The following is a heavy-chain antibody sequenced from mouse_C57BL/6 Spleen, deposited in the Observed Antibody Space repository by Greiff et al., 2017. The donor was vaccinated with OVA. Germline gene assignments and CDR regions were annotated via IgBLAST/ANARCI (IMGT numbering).Heavy chain of an antibody. J-gene: IGHJ1*03. CDR2: IGPEPGGT. CDR3: TRDYGSSSYFDV. Sequence: VQLQQSGAELVRPGASVTLSCKASGYTFTDYEMHWVKQTPVHGLEWIGAIGPEPGGTASNQKFKGKAILTADKSSSTAYMELRSLTSEDSAVYYCTRDYGSSSYFDVWGTGTTVTVSS. D-gene: IGHD1-1*01. V-gene: IGHV1-15*01. CDR1: GYTFTDYE.